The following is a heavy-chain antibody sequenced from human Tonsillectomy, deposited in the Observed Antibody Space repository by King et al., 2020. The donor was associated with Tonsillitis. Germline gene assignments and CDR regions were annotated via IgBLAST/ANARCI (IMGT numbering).Heavy chain of an antibody. CDR1: GFTFSNYA. CDR2: IIGSGGST. V-gene: IGHV3-23*04. Sequence: VQLVESGGDLVHPGGSLRLSCAASGFTFSNYAMSWVRQAPGKGLEWVSSIIGSGGSTYYADSVKGRFTISRDNSKNTLYLQMNSLRAEDTAVYYCAKIHRYSGTYFDAFDIWGQGAMVTVSS. J-gene: IGHJ3*02. CDR3: AKIHRYSGTYFDAFDI. D-gene: IGHD1-26*01.